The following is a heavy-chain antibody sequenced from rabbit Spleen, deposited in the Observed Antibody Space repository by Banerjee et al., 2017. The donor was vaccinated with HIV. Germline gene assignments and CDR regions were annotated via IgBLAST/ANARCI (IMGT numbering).Heavy chain of an antibody. J-gene: IGHJ6*01. CDR1: GFSFSSNHY. CDR2: IEGGSSTFS. Sequence: QEQLVESGGGLVKPGASLTLTCKASGFSFSSNHYMCWVRQAPGKGLEWIACIEGGSSTFSYFANWAKGRFTCSKTSSTTVTLQMTSLTAADTATYFCARDSGSSFSSYGMDLWGPGTLVTVS. V-gene: IGHV1S45*01. CDR3: ARDSGSSFSSYGMDL. D-gene: IGHD8-1*01.